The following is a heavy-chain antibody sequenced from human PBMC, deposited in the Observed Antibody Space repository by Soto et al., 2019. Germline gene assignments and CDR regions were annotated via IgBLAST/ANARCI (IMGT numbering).Heavy chain of an antibody. V-gene: IGHV3-23*01. Sequence: EVQLLESGGGLVQPGGSLRLSCAASGFTFSSYAMSWVRQAPGKGLEWVSAISGSGGSTYYADSVKGRLTISSDNSKNTLYLLMNSLRAEDTAVYYCAKDRQLYGDTDAFDIWGQGTMVTVSS. CDR3: AKDRQLYGDTDAFDI. CDR2: ISGSGGST. CDR1: GFTFSSYA. J-gene: IGHJ3*02. D-gene: IGHD4-17*01.